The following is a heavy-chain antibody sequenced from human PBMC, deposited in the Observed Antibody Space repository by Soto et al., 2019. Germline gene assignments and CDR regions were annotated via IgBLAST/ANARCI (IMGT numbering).Heavy chain of an antibody. CDR1: GDSVSSNSAA. CDR3: ARDYDSSSSYYYYGMDV. J-gene: IGHJ6*02. V-gene: IGHV6-1*01. D-gene: IGHD6-6*01. CDR2: TYYRSKWYN. Sequence: SQTISLTCAISGDSVSSNSAAWNWIRQSPSRGLEWLGRTYYRSKWYNDYAVSVKSRITINPDTSKNQFSLQLNSVTPEDTAVYYCARDYDSSSSYYYYGMDVWGQGTTVTVSS.